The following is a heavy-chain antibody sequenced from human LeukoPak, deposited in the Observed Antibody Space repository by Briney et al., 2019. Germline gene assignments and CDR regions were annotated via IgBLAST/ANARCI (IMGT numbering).Heavy chain of an antibody. J-gene: IGHJ5*02. CDR3: ARVGTYSSSPLDP. D-gene: IGHD6-13*01. CDR1: GFTVISNY. CDR2: IYSGGST. Sequence: PGGSLRLSCAASGFTVISNYMSWVRQAPGKGLEWVSVIYSGGSTYYADSVKGRFTISRDNSKNTLYLQMNSLRAEDTAVYYCARVGTYSSSPLDPWGQGTLVTVSS. V-gene: IGHV3-53*01.